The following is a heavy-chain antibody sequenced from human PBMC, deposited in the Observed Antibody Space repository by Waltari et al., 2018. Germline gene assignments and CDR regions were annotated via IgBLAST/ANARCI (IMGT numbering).Heavy chain of an antibody. D-gene: IGHD2-15*01. CDR3: ASHRPGGYGMDV. J-gene: IGHJ6*02. V-gene: IGHV3-74*01. CDR1: GFTFSTYW. CDR2: ITSDGSRT. Sequence: VQLVESGGGLVQPGGSLRLSCEASGFTFSTYWMCWVRQVPGKGLVWVSTITSDGSRTRYADSVQGRFTISRDNAKNTLYLQTNSLRAEDTAVYYCASHRPGGYGMDVWGHGTTVTVSS.